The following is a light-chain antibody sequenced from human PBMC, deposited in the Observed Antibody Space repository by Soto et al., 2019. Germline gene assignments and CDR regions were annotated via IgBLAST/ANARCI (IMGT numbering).Light chain of an antibody. Sequence: QSALTQPPSVSGAPGQRVTISCTGSNSNIGAGYDVHWYQQFPETCPKLLISGSNMRRSGFPDRFSASKSGTSASLDITGIQTDDEADDYCQSYDNSLFWVFGGGTKLTVL. CDR2: GSN. CDR3: QSYDNSLFWV. CDR1: NSNIGAGYD. J-gene: IGLJ3*02. V-gene: IGLV1-40*01.